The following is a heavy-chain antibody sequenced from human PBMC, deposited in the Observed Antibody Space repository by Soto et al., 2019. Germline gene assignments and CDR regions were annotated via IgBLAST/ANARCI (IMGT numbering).Heavy chain of an antibody. CDR2: ISGSGGST. CDR1: GFTFSSYA. Sequence: GVLRLSCAASGFTFSSYAMSWVRQAPGKGLEWVSAISGSGGSTYYADSVKGRFTISRDNSKNTLYLQMNSLRAEDTAVYYCASRYYYDSSGYLRPSVVCGQGTTVTVSS. V-gene: IGHV3-23*01. CDR3: ASRYYYDSSGYLRPSVV. J-gene: IGHJ6*02. D-gene: IGHD3-22*01.